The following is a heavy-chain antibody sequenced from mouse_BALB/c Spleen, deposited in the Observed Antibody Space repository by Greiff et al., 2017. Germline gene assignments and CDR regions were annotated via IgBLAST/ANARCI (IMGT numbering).Heavy chain of an antibody. CDR3: ARYDYLAY. CDR2: IDPANGNT. D-gene: IGHD2-4*01. J-gene: IGHJ3*01. CDR1: GFNIKDTY. Sequence: EVQLQESGAELVKPGASVKLSCTASGFNIKDTYMHWVKQRPEQGLEWIGRIDPANGNTKYDPKFQGKATITADTSSNTAYLQLSSLTSEDTAVYYCARYDYLAYWGQGTLVTVSA. V-gene: IGHV14-3*02.